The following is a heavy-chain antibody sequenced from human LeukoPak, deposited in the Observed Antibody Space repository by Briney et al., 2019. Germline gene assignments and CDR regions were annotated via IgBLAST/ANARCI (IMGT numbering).Heavy chain of an antibody. V-gene: IGHV4-39*07. CDR3: ARGGSMIDIGGVGVSDAFDI. CDR1: SGSISSDSYF. J-gene: IGHJ3*02. D-gene: IGHD3-16*01. CDR2: LFYDGNT. Sequence: PSETLSLTCSVSSGSISSDSYFWAWLRQPPGTAPEWFGSLFYDGNTYDNPSLKTGVTMSIDESRNQFYLKLSSVSAADTAVYYCARGGSMIDIGGVGVSDAFDIWGQGRMVTVSS.